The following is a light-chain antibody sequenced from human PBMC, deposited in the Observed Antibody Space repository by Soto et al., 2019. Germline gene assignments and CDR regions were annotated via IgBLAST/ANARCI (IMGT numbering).Light chain of an antibody. CDR2: DAS. CDR1: QSVSSY. V-gene: IGKV3-11*01. Sequence: EIMLTQSPAPLSLSPGERATLSCRASQSVSSYLAWYQQKPGQAPRLLIYDASSRATGIPARFSGSGSGTDFTLTISSLEPEDFAVYYCQQRSISPRTFCQGT. J-gene: IGKJ1*01. CDR3: QQRSISPRT.